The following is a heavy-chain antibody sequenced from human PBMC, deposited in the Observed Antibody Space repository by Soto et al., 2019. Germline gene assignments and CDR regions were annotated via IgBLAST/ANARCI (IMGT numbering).Heavy chain of an antibody. D-gene: IGHD3-10*01. CDR3: ARLVVGAPRADV. CDR1: GGSINYNSYH. V-gene: IGHV4-39*02. CDR2: IFYTGTT. J-gene: IGHJ4*02. Sequence: SETLSLTCSVSGGSINYNSYHWGWIRQPPGQGLEWIGSIFYTGTTFYNPSLESRVTMSVNTSKNSFSLHLTSVTAADTAVYFCARLVVGAPRADVWGQGTLATASS.